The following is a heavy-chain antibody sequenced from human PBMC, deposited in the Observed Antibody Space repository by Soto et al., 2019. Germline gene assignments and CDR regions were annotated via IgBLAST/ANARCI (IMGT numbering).Heavy chain of an antibody. D-gene: IGHD1-26*01. Sequence: QLQLQESGSGLVKPSQTLSLTCAVSGGSISSGGYSWSWIRQPPGKGLEWIGYIYHSGSTYYNPSLKSRVAISVDRSKDPSSLKLSSVTAADTAVYYCARVKGYWAVWFDYWGQGTLVTVSS. J-gene: IGHJ4*02. CDR2: IYHSGST. V-gene: IGHV4-30-2*01. CDR1: GGSISSGGYS. CDR3: ARVKGYWAVWFDY.